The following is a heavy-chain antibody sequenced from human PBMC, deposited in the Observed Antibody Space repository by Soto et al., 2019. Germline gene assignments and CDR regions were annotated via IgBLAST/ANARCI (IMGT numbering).Heavy chain of an antibody. V-gene: IGHV3-15*01. CDR3: HTLTMILAHPDL. Sequence: EVQLVESGGGLVKPGGSLRLSCAASGFTFSNAWLNWVRQAPGKGLEWVARIKSKADGGATDYAAPVKGRCTISRDDSENTLSLQMDSLKTEDTAVYFCHTLTMILAHPDLWGQGTLVTVSS. D-gene: IGHD3-22*01. CDR1: GFTFSNAW. CDR2: IKSKADGGAT. J-gene: IGHJ4*02.